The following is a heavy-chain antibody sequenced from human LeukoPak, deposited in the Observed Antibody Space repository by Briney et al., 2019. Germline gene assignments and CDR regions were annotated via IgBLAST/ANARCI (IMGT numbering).Heavy chain of an antibody. CDR1: GFTFSSHS. CDR2: ISSGSSAR. Sequence: GGSLRLSCAASGFTFSSHSMNWVRQTPGKGLEWVSYISSGSSARYYADSVKGRLTISRDDARNSLYLQMNSLRAEDTAVYYCARMGCSRLPGYWGQGTLVTVSS. J-gene: IGHJ4*02. D-gene: IGHD3-10*02. V-gene: IGHV3-48*01. CDR3: ARMGCSRLPGY.